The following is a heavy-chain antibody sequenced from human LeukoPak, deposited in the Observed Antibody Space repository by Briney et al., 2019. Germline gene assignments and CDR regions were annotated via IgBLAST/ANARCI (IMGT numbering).Heavy chain of an antibody. CDR3: PRDYGDYAIYYYYAMDV. Sequence: GGSLRLSCAASGFTVSNAWMSWVRQAPGKGLEWVGFIRSKAYGGTTEYAASVKGRFTISRDDSKSIAYLQMNSLKTEDTAVYYCPRDYGDYAIYYYYAMDVWGQGTTVTVSS. CDR1: GFTVSNAW. D-gene: IGHD4-17*01. V-gene: IGHV3-49*04. J-gene: IGHJ6*02. CDR2: IRSKAYGGTT.